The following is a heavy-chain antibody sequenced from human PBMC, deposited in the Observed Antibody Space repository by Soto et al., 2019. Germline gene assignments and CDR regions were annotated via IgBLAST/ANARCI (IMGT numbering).Heavy chain of an antibody. CDR2: ISSSGTYI. V-gene: IGHV3-21*01. CDR1: GFTFNDYS. Sequence: GGSLRLSCEASGFTFNDYSMDWVRQAPEKGLEWVSSISSSGTYIYYADSVKGRFAISRDNANNVMYLQMDTLRAEDTAVYYCVRAGGVFDVHYYGMDLWGKGTTVTVSS. CDR3: VRAGGVFDVHYYGMDL. J-gene: IGHJ6*04. D-gene: IGHD2-8*01.